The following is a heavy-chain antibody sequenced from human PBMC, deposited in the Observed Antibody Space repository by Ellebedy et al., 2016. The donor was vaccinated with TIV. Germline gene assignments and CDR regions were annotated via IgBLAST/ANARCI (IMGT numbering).Heavy chain of an antibody. CDR3: ARVRRVTRAIGY. CDR2: IYYSGST. CDR1: GGSISSYY. V-gene: IGHV4-59*08. D-gene: IGHD4-23*01. Sequence: SETLSLTCTVSGGSISSYYWSWIRQPPGKGLEWIGYIYYSGSTNYNPSLKSRLTISVDTSKNQFSLKLRSVTAADTAVYYCARVRRVTRAIGYWGQGTLVTVSS. J-gene: IGHJ4*02.